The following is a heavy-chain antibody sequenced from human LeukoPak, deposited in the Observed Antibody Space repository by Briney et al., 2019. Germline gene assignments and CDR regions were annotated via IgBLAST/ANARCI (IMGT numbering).Heavy chain of an antibody. CDR3: ARQAEGGYPRQYYFDY. J-gene: IGHJ4*02. Sequence: GESLKISCKGSGYSFTSYWIGWVRQMPGKGLEWMGIIYPGDSDTRYSPSFQGQVTISADKSISTAYLQWSSLKASDTAMYYCARQAEGGYPRQYYFDYWGQGTLVTVSS. V-gene: IGHV5-51*01. D-gene: IGHD5-12*01. CDR1: GYSFTSYW. CDR2: IYPGDSDT.